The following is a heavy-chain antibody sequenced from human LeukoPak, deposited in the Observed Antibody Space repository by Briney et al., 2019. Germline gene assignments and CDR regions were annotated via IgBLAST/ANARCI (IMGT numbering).Heavy chain of an antibody. CDR2: ISGSSSTI. Sequence: GGSLRLSCAASGFTVGNNRMSWVRQAPGKGLEWGSYISGSSSTIYYADSVKGRFTISRDNGKNTLYLQMNSLRAEDTAVYYCARGSTYYDSSGQVPFDYWGQGTLVTVSS. J-gene: IGHJ4*02. V-gene: IGHV3-48*01. CDR1: GFTVGNNR. CDR3: ARGSTYYDSSGQVPFDY. D-gene: IGHD3-22*01.